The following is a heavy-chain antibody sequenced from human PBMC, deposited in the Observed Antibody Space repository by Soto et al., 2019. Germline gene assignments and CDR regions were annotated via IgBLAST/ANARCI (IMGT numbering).Heavy chain of an antibody. CDR2: ISYDGSDK. D-gene: IGHD2-2*02. J-gene: IGHJ4*02. Sequence: QEQLVESGGGVVQPGRSLRLSCAASGFTFNTYGMHWVRQAPGKGLGWVAVISYDGSDKYYADSAKGRFIIPRDNSKTTLYVQMDSLRVEDTATYYCANSPNFYCSSPNCYKFYFDFWGQGALVTVAS. CDR3: ANSPNFYCSSPNCYKFYFDF. CDR1: GFTFNTYG. V-gene: IGHV3-30*18.